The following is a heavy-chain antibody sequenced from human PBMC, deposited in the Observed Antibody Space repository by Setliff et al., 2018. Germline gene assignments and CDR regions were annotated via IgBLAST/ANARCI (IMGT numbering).Heavy chain of an antibody. CDR2: IYYSGST. CDR3: ARLSGYYFDY. Sequence: SETLSLTCTVSGASIISSRDYWGWIRQPPGKGLEWIGSIYYSGSTHYNPSLKSRVTISVDTSKNQFSLKLSSVTAADTAVFYCARLSGYYFDYWGQGTLVTVSS. D-gene: IGHD3-22*01. V-gene: IGHV4-39*01. J-gene: IGHJ4*02. CDR1: GASIISSRDY.